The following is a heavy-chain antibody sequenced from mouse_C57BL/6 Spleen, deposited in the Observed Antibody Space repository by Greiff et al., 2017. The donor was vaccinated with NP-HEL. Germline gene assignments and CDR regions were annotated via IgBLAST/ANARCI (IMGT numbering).Heavy chain of an antibody. CDR1: GYTFTSYW. D-gene: IGHD2-3*01. J-gene: IGHJ4*01. CDR3: ARVGYDVLRYAMDY. V-gene: IGHV1-52*01. CDR2: IDPSDSET. Sequence: QVHVKQPGAELVRPGSSVTLSCKASGYTFTSYWMHWVKQRPIQGLEWIGNIDPSDSETHYNQKFKDKATLTVDKSSSTAYMQLSSLTSEDSAVYYCARVGYDVLRYAMDYWGQGTSVTVSS.